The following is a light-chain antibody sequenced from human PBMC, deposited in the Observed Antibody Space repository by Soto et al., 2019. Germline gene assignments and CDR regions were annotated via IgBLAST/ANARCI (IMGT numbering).Light chain of an antibody. Sequence: GGRVTITFRASQSISSWLAWYQQKTGKAPKLLIYDASSLESGVPSRFSGSGSGTEFTLTISSLQPDDFATYYCQQYNSYSYTFGQGTRLEIK. CDR1: QSISSW. CDR3: QQYNSYSYT. CDR2: DAS. J-gene: IGKJ5*01. V-gene: IGKV1-5*01.